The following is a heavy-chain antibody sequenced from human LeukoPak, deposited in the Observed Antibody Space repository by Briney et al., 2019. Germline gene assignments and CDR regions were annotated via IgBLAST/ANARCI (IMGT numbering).Heavy chain of an antibody. J-gene: IGHJ1*01. CDR1: GASISTHPYY. CDR3: ARSYCADDCYTEYFQH. D-gene: IGHD2-21*02. Sequence: PSETLSLTCTVSGASISTHPYYWGWIRQPPGKGLEWIGSIYYNGNTYYNPSLKSRVTISVDTSNNQFSLKLRSVTAADTAVYYCARSYCADDCYTEYFQHWGQGTLVTVSS. V-gene: IGHV4-39*01. CDR2: IYYNGNT.